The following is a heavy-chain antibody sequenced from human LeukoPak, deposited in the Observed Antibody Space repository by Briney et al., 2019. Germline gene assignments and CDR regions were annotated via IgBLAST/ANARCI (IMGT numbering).Heavy chain of an antibody. CDR1: GFTFSSYG. J-gene: IGHJ4*02. CDR3: ARGTRAPRKYYYDSSSGYYFDY. Sequence: GGTLRLSCAASGFTFSSYGMSWVRQAPGKGLEWVSAISGSGGSTYYADSVKGRFTISRDNSKNSLYLQMNSLRAEDTALYYCARGTRAPRKYYYDSSSGYYFDYWGQGTLVTVSS. D-gene: IGHD3-22*01. V-gene: IGHV3-23*01. CDR2: ISGSGGST.